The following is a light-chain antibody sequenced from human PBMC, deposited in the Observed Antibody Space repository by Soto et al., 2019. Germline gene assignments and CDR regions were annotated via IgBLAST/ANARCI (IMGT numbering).Light chain of an antibody. Sequence: EIVLTQSPGTLSLSPGERATLSCRASQSVSSSYLAWYQQNSGQAPRLLIYGASSRATGIPDRFSGSGSGTDFTLTISRREPEDFAVYYCQQYGSAPRTFGQGTKVEIK. CDR1: QSVSSSY. V-gene: IGKV3-20*01. CDR3: QQYGSAPRT. CDR2: GAS. J-gene: IGKJ1*01.